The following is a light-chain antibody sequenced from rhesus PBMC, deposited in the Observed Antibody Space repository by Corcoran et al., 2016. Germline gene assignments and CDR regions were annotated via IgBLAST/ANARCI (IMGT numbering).Light chain of an antibody. CDR2: KAS. CDR3: HPHNSYPWT. J-gene: IGKJ1*01. V-gene: IGKV1-25*01. Sequence: DIQMTQSPSSLSASVGDTVTITCRASQGISRYLAWYQQKPGKALKFLIYKASTWQSGVPLRFSGSGSGTDFTLTISSLQPEDFVTYYCHPHNSYPWTFGQGTKVEIK. CDR1: QGISRY.